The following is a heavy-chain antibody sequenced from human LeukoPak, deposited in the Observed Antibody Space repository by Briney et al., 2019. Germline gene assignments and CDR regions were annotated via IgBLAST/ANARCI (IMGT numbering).Heavy chain of an antibody. D-gene: IGHD1-26*01. V-gene: IGHV3-74*01. CDR3: TRDLVGATSDF. CDR1: GFSFSTYW. CDR2: INIDGSDT. J-gene: IGHJ4*02. Sequence: GRSLRLSCAASGFSFSTYWMHWVRQAPGKGLRWVSRINIDGSDTYYADSVKGRFTISRDNAKNTVYLQMNSLRAEDTAVYFCTRDLVGATSDFWGQGTLVTVSS.